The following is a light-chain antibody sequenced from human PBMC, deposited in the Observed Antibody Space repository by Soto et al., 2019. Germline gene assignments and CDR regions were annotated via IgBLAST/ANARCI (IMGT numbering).Light chain of an antibody. V-gene: IGLV2-14*01. CDR1: SSDVGGYNY. CDR3: AAWDDNLNGL. J-gene: IGLJ3*02. Sequence: QSALTQPASVSGSPGQSITISCTGTSSDVGGYNYVSWYQQHPGKAPKLMIYEVSNRPSGVSNRFSGSKSGNTASLTISGLQAEDEADYYCAAWDDNLNGLFGGGTKLTVL. CDR2: EVS.